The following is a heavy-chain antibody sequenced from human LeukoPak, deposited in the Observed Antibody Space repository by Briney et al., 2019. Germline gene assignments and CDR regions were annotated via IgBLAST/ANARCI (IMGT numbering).Heavy chain of an antibody. CDR2: ISYDGSNK. CDR1: GFTFSSYA. V-gene: IGHV3-30*04. D-gene: IGHD6-13*01. CDR3: ASSYSSSWGGGFDY. J-gene: IGHJ4*02. Sequence: PGGSLRLSCAASGFTFSSYAMHWVRQAPGKGLEWVAVISYDGSNKYYADSVKGRFTISRDNSKNTLYLQMSSLRAEDTAVYYCASSYSSSWGGGFDYWGQGTLVTVSS.